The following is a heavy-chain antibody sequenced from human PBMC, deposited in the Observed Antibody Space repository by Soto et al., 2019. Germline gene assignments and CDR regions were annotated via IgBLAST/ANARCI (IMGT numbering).Heavy chain of an antibody. Sequence: QITLKESGPTLVEPTQTLTLTCTFSGFSLTTSGVGVGWIRQPPGKALEWLALIYWDYDKHYRPSLKTRHPITKDTAKNHVVLTMTNMDPVDTATYYCAHSRAPRLFDFGGQGTLVTVSS. J-gene: IGHJ4*02. CDR2: IYWDYDK. V-gene: IGHV2-5*02. CDR3: AHSRAPRLFDF. CDR1: GFSLTTSGVG. D-gene: IGHD6-25*01.